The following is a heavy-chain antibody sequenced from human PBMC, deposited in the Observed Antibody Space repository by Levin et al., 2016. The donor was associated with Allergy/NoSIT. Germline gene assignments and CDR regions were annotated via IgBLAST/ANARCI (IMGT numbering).Heavy chain of an antibody. CDR3: ARDLCSGGSCYSRGYYYYGMDV. Sequence: VRQAPGKGLEWVSYISSSSSTIYYADSVKGRFTISRDNAKNSLYLQMNSLRDEDTAVYYCARDLCSGGSCYSRGYYYYGMDVWGQGTTVTVSS. CDR2: ISSSSSTI. J-gene: IGHJ6*02. V-gene: IGHV3-48*02. D-gene: IGHD2-15*01.